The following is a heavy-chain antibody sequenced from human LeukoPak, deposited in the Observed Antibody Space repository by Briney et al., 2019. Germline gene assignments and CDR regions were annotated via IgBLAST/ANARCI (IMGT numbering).Heavy chain of an antibody. J-gene: IGHJ6*03. D-gene: IGHD3-3*01. CDR2: INHSGST. V-gene: IGHV4-34*01. CDR3: ARGDFGVVMNYYYYYMDV. Sequence: SETLSLTCVVYGGSFSGYYWSWIRQPPGKGLEWIGEINHSGSTNYNPSLKSRVTISVDTSKNQCSLKLSSVTAADTAVYYCARGDFGVVMNYYYYYMDVWGKGTTVTVSS. CDR1: GGSFSGYY.